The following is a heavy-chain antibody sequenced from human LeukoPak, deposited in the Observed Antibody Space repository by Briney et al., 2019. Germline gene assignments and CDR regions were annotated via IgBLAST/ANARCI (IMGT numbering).Heavy chain of an antibody. D-gene: IGHD3-3*01. CDR1: GGSISSYY. CDR3: ARVGTAYDFWSGAQKRYYFDY. CDR2: IYYSGST. J-gene: IGHJ4*02. V-gene: IGHV4-59*01. Sequence: SETLSLTCTVSGGSISSYYWNWIRQPPGKGLEWIGYIYYSGSTNYNPSLKSRVTISVDTSKNQFSLKLSSVTAADTAVYYCARVGTAYDFWSGAQKRYYFDYWGQGTLVTVSS.